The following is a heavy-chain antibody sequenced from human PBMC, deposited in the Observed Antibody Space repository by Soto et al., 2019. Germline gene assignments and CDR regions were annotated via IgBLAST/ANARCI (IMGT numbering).Heavy chain of an antibody. CDR2: IYYSGST. CDR3: VRTPRRGGLGVSPHWFDP. D-gene: IGHD1-26*01. J-gene: IGHJ5*02. Sequence: SVGFGWSRIMQTTGKGLEWIGYIYYSGSTNYNPSLKSRVTISVDTSKNQCPLKLNAVTAADTGVYYCVRTPRRGGLGVSPHWFDPRRNGT. CDR1: SVGFG. V-gene: IGHV4-61*08.